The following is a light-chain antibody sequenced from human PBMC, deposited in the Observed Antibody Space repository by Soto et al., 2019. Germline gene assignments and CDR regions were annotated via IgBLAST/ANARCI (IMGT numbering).Light chain of an antibody. Sequence: QSALTQPASVSGSPGQSITISCTGTSSDVGGYNYVSWYQQHPGKAPKLMVYEVSNRPSGVSNRFSGSKSGNTASLTISGLQADDEDDYYCSSYTSSSTLNVFGTGTKAPS. CDR3: SSYTSSSTLNV. J-gene: IGLJ1*01. CDR1: SSDVGGYNY. V-gene: IGLV2-14*01. CDR2: EVS.